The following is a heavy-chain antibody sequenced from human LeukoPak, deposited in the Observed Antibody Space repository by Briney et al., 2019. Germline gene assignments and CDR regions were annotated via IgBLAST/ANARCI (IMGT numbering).Heavy chain of an antibody. Sequence: GRTLRLSCAASGFTFINYGMTWVRQAPGKGLEWVSAISGSGSNTYYADSVKGRFTISRDNSKNTLYLQMNSLRAEDTALYYCAKATRVGSAEDYWGQGTLVTVSS. CDR3: AKATRVGSAEDY. D-gene: IGHD1-26*01. J-gene: IGHJ4*02. CDR2: ISGSGSNT. V-gene: IGHV3-23*01. CDR1: GFTFINYG.